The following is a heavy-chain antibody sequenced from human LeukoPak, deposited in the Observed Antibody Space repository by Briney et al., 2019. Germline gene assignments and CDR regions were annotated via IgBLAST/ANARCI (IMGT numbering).Heavy chain of an antibody. V-gene: IGHV3-7*03. D-gene: IGHD6-13*01. CDR3: TRVDTSSRHGRYYYHYMDV. J-gene: IGHJ6*03. Sequence: GGSLRLSCAASGFTFSRYWMSWVRQAPGKGLEWVANIKQDGSEKDYVDSVKGRFTISRDNAKNSLYLQMNSLQIEDTAVYYCTRVDTSSRHGRYYYHYMDVWGKGTTVTVSS. CDR2: IKQDGSEK. CDR1: GFTFSRYW.